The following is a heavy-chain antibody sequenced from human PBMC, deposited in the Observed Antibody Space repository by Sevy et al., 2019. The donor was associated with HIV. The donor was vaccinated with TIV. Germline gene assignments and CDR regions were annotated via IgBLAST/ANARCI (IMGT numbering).Heavy chain of an antibody. J-gene: IGHJ4*01. Sequence: GGSLRLSCAASGFIFSSYVMTWVRQAPGKGLEWVSTISGSGGSTYYADSAKGRFTISRDNSKKMLDLQMNSLRAEDTAVYYCEAIATAGRDYWGHGTLVTVSS. CDR3: EAIATAGRDY. CDR2: ISGSGGST. CDR1: GFIFSSYV. V-gene: IGHV3-23*01. D-gene: IGHD6-13*01.